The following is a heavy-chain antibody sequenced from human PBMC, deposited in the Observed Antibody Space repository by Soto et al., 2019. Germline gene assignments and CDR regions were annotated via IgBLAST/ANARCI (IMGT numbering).Heavy chain of an antibody. J-gene: IGHJ4*02. V-gene: IGHV1-69*01. D-gene: IGHD6-19*01. Sequence: QVQLVQSGAEVKKPGSSVKVSCKVSGGTFSSYAISWVRQAPGQGLEWMGGIIPIFGTANYAQKFQGRVTITADESTSTAYMELSSLRSEDTAVYYCAREGPGPGSSGWYRSDWGQGTLVTVSS. CDR1: GGTFSSYA. CDR3: AREGPGPGSSGWYRSD. CDR2: IIPIFGTA.